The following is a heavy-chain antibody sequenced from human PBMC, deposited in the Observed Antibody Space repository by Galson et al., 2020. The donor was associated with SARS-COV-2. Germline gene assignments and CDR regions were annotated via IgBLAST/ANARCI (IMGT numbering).Heavy chain of an antibody. J-gene: IGHJ3*02. Sequence: GESLKISCAASGFTFSSYAMNWVRQAPGKGLEWVSVISGSGGNTHYADSVKGRFTISRDTSKNTVHLQMNSLRAEDTAVYFCAKGDDGSHYYPIFHIWGQGTMVTVSS. CDR3: AKGDDGSHYYPIFHI. D-gene: IGHD3-22*01. CDR1: GFTFSSYA. CDR2: ISGSGGNT. V-gene: IGHV3-23*01.